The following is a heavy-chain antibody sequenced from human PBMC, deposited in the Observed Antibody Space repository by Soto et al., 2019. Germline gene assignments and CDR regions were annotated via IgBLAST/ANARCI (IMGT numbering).Heavy chain of an antibody. Sequence: SETLSLTCTVSGGSIGSGGYYWSWIRQHPGKGLEWIGYIYYSGSTYYNPSLKSRVTISVDTSKNQFSLKLSSVTAADTAVYYCARGVWGSGWYWGFDYWGQGTLVTGSS. D-gene: IGHD6-19*01. CDR3: ARGVWGSGWYWGFDY. J-gene: IGHJ4*02. V-gene: IGHV4-31*03. CDR2: IYYSGST. CDR1: GGSIGSGGYY.